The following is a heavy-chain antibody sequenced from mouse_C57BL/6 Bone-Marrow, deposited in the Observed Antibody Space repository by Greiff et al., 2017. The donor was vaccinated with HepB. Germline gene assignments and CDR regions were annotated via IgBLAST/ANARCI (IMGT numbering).Heavy chain of an antibody. V-gene: IGHV1-59*01. CDR1: GYTFTSYW. Sequence: QVHVKQPGAELVRPGTSVKLSCKASGYTFTSYWMHWVKQRPGQGLEWIGVIDPSDSYTNYNQKFKGKATLTVDTSSSTAYMQLSSLTSEDSAVYYCALKGFAYWGQGTLVTVSA. D-gene: IGHD1-3*01. J-gene: IGHJ3*01. CDR3: ALKGFAY. CDR2: IDPSDSYT.